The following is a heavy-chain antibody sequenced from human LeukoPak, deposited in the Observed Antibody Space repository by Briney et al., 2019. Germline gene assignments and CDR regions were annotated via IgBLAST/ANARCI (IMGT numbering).Heavy chain of an antibody. CDR3: ARDKAAIRGFRHYFDY. D-gene: IGHD2-2*02. J-gene: IGHJ4*02. V-gene: IGHV1-18*01. Sequence: ASVKVSCKASGYTLTSYGISWVRQAPGQGLEWMGWISAYNGNTNYAQKLQGRATMTTDTSTSTAYMELRSLRSDDTAVYYCARDKAAIRGFRHYFDYWGQGTLVTVSS. CDR1: GYTLTSYG. CDR2: ISAYNGNT.